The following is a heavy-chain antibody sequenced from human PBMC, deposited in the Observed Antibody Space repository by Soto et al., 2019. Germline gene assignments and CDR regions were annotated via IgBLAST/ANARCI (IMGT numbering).Heavy chain of an antibody. J-gene: IGHJ6*02. CDR1: GFTFSDYA. V-gene: IGHV3-23*01. CDR3: ARELVVPAATLNYYYYYGMDV. CDR2: ISGSGGST. Sequence: GALRLSCAASGFTFSDYAMSWVRQAPGKGLEWVSTISGSGGSTYYADSVKGRFTISRDNSKNTLYLQMNSLRAEDTAVYYCARELVVPAATLNYYYYYGMDVWGQGTTVTVSS. D-gene: IGHD2-2*01.